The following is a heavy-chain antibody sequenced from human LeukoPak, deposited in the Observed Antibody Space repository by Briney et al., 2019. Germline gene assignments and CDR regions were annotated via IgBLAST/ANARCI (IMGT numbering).Heavy chain of an antibody. CDR3: ARDAGGSGLRWFDL. D-gene: IGHD2-15*01. Sequence: SGTLSLTCAVSGGSIISSNWWSWVRQPPGKGLEWIGEIYYSGTTNYHPSLKSRVTISVDKSNSQISLKLNSVTAADTAVYYCARDAGGSGLRWFDLWGQGTLVTVSS. CDR1: GGSIISSNW. J-gene: IGHJ5*02. V-gene: IGHV4-4*02. CDR2: IYYSGTT.